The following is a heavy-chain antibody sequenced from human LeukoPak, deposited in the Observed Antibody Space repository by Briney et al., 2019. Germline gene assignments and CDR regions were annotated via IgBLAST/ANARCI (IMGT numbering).Heavy chain of an antibody. CDR1: GGSISSGGYY. CDR3: ARVPGSSGTNWFDP. CDR2: IYYSGST. V-gene: IGHV4-31*03. J-gene: IGHJ5*02. Sequence: PSETLFLTCTVSGGSISSGGYYWSWIRQHPGKGLEWIGYIYYSGSTYYNPSLKSRVTISVDTSKNQFSLKLSSVTAADTAVYYCARVPGSSGTNWFDPWGQGTLVTVSS. D-gene: IGHD3-22*01.